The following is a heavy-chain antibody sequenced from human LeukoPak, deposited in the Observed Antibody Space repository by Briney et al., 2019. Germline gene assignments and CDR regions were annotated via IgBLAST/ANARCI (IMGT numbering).Heavy chain of an antibody. J-gene: IGHJ4*02. D-gene: IGHD3-3*01. CDR1: GGSISSYY. CDR2: IYYSGST. CDR3: ARVYDFWSGRTFDY. Sequence: PSETLSLTCTVSGGSISSYYWSWIRQPPGKGLEWIGYIYYSGSTNYNPSLKSRVTISVDTSKNQFSLKLSSVTAADTAVYYCARVYDFWSGRTFDYWGQGTLVTVSS. V-gene: IGHV4-59*01.